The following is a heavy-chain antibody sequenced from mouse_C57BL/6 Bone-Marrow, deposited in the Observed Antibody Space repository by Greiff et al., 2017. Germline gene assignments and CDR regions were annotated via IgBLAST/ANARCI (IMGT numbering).Heavy chain of an antibody. CDR3: AREGPYGDYEGGWFAY. J-gene: IGHJ3*01. V-gene: IGHV1-64*01. CDR2: IHPNSGST. Sequence: QVQLQQPGAELVKPGASVKLSCKASGYTFTSYWMHWVKQRPGQGLEWIGMIHPNSGSTNYNEKFKGKATLTVDKSSSTAYMQLSSLTSEDSAVYCGAREGPYGDYEGGWFAYWGQGTLVTVSA. CDR1: GYTFTSYW. D-gene: IGHD2-13*01.